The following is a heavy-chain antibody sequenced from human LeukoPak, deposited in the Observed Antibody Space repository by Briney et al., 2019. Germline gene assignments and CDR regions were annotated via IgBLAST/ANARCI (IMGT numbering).Heavy chain of an antibody. J-gene: IGHJ4*02. Sequence: GGSLRLSCAASGFHFSSYAMSWVRQAPGKGLEWVSAIRGSGGSTYYTDSVKGRFTISRDNSKNTVSLQMNSLRAEDTAIYYCVFYYYDSSGYYGWGQGTLVTVSS. CDR2: IRGSGGST. D-gene: IGHD3-22*01. V-gene: IGHV3-23*01. CDR3: VFYYYDSSGYYG. CDR1: GFHFSSYA.